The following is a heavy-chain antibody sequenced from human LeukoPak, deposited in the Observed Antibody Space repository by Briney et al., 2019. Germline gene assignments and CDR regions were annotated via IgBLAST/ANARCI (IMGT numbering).Heavy chain of an antibody. D-gene: IGHD1-26*01. J-gene: IGHJ5*02. Sequence: EASVKASCKASGYTFTSYGISWVRQAPGQGLEWMGWISAYNGNTNYAQKLQGRVTMTTDTSTSTAYMELRSLTSDDTAVYYYARDRVGGREGAPWFDPWGQGTLVTVSS. CDR1: GYTFTSYG. CDR2: ISAYNGNT. V-gene: IGHV1-18*01. CDR3: ARDRVGGREGAPWFDP.